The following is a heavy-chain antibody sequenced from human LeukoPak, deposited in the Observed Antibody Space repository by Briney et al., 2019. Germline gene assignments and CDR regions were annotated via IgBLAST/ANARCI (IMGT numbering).Heavy chain of an antibody. CDR2: INSDGSST. CDR1: GFTFSSYW. D-gene: IGHD1-26*01. CDR3: GRGYSGDPLVDY. J-gene: IGHJ4*02. Sequence: GGSLRLSCAASGFTFSSYWMHWVRQAPGKGLVWVSRINSDGSSTSYADSVKGRFTISRDNAKNTLYLQMNSLRAEDTAVYYCGRGYSGDPLVDYWGQGTLVTVSS. V-gene: IGHV3-74*01.